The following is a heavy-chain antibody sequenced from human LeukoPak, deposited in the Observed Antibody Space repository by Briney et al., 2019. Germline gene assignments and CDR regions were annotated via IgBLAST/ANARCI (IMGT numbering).Heavy chain of an antibody. V-gene: IGHV3-30*18. J-gene: IGHJ4*02. CDR3: AKDGYSSGWHFDY. CDR1: GFTFSSYG. Sequence: GGSLRLSCAAAGFTFSSYGMHWVRKAPGKGLEWVAVISYDGSNKYYADSVKGRFTISRDNSKNTLYLQMNSLRAEDTAVYYCAKDGYSSGWHFDYWGQGTLVTVSS. CDR2: ISYDGSNK. D-gene: IGHD6-19*01.